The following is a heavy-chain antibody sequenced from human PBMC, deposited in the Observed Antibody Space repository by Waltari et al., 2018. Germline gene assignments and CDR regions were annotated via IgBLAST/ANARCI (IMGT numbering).Heavy chain of an antibody. J-gene: IGHJ4*02. D-gene: IGHD6-19*01. CDR3: TRGSNAWFGVDY. V-gene: IGHV3-74*01. Sequence: EVQLVESGGGLVQPGVSLRLSCAASTFTYSSFWMHWVRQAPGKGLVWVSRINTDGSNTRYADSVKGRFTISRDNAKNTLYLQMNSLRAEDTAVYYCTRGSNAWFGVDYWGQGTLVTVSS. CDR1: TFTYSSFW. CDR2: INTDGSNT.